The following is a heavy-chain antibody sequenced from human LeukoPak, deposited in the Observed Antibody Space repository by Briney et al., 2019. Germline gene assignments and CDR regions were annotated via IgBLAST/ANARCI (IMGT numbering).Heavy chain of an antibody. J-gene: IGHJ4*02. V-gene: IGHV1-24*01. CDR1: GYTFTSYG. CDR3: AKSMVRGVIIPDY. Sequence: ASVKVSCKASGYTFTSYGISWVRQAPGKGLEWMGGFDPEDGETIYAQKFQGRVTMTEDTSTDTAYMELSSLRSEDTAVYYCAKSMVRGVIIPDYWGQGTLVTVSS. CDR2: FDPEDGET. D-gene: IGHD3-10*01.